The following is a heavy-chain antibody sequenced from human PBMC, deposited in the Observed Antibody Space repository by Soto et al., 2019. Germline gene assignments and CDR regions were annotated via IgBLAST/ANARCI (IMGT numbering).Heavy chain of an antibody. CDR2: IIPIFGTA. J-gene: IGHJ5*02. D-gene: IGHD3-22*01. Sequence: QVQLVQSGAEVKKPGSSVKVSCKASGGTFSSYAITWVRQAPGQGLEWMGGIIPIFGTANYAQKFQARVTNTAEESTSTAYMELRHLRSEDTAVYYRARGTGPSSGYYPYRFDPWGQGNLVTVSS. V-gene: IGHV1-69*12. CDR1: GGTFSSYA. CDR3: ARGTGPSSGYYPYRFDP.